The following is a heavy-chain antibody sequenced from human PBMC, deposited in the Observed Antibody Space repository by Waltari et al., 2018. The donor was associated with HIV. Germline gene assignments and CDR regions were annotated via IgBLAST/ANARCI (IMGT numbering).Heavy chain of an antibody. CDR3: AKDGQFAAP. J-gene: IGHJ5*02. Sequence: EVQLVESGGGLVQPGRYLRLPCAASGFPFDNYAMHWVRQAPGKGLEWVSGISWNSGSIGYADSVKGRFTISRDNAKNSLYLQMNSLRAEDTALYYCAKDGQFAAPWGQGTLVTVSS. CDR2: ISWNSGSI. CDR1: GFPFDNYA. V-gene: IGHV3-9*01.